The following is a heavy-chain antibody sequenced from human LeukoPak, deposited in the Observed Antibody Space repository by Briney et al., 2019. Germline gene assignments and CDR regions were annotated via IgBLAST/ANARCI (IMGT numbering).Heavy chain of an antibody. D-gene: IGHD2-2*01. Sequence: SETLSLTCAVYGGSFSGYYWSWIRQPPGKGLEWIGEINHSGSTNYNPSPKSRVTISVDTSKNQFSLKLSSVTAADTAVYYCARASNLYCSSTSCPYYYYGMDVWGKGTTVTVSS. CDR1: GGSFSGYY. J-gene: IGHJ6*04. V-gene: IGHV4-34*01. CDR3: ARASNLYCSSTSCPYYYYGMDV. CDR2: INHSGST.